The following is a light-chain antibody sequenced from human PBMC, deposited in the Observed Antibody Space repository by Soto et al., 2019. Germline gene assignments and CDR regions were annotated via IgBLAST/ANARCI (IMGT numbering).Light chain of an antibody. Sequence: EIVLTQSPGTLSLSLGERATLSCRASQSVSSSYLAWYQQKPGQAPRLLIYDASSRATGIPDRFSGSGSGTDFTLTISRLEPDDFAVYYCQQYGSSPLTFGGGTKVEIK. CDR1: QSVSSSY. CDR3: QQYGSSPLT. J-gene: IGKJ4*01. V-gene: IGKV3-20*01. CDR2: DAS.